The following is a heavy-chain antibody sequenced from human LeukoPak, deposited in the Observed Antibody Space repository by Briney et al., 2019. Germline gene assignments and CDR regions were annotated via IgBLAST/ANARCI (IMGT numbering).Heavy chain of an antibody. Sequence: ASVKVSCKASGYTFTSYGISWVRQAPGQGLEWMGWISAYNGNTNYAQKFQGRVTMTRDTSTSTVYMELSSLRSEDTAVYYCARARYDSSGYRFDYWGQGTLVTVSS. J-gene: IGHJ4*02. V-gene: IGHV1-18*01. CDR1: GYTFTSYG. D-gene: IGHD3-22*01. CDR3: ARARYDSSGYRFDY. CDR2: ISAYNGNT.